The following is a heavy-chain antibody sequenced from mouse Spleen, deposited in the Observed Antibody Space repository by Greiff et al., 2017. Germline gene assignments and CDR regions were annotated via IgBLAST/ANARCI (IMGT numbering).Heavy chain of an antibody. Sequence: VQLQQSGPELVKPGASVKIPCKASGYTFTDYNMDWVKQSHGKSLEWIGDINPNNGGTIYNQKFKGKATLTVDKSSSTAYMELRSLTSEDTAVYYCARGYGNPYYYAMDYWGQGTSVTVSS. D-gene: IGHD2-1*01. V-gene: IGHV1-18*01. CDR2: INPNNGGT. J-gene: IGHJ4*01. CDR1: GYTFTDYN. CDR3: ARGYGNPYYYAMDY.